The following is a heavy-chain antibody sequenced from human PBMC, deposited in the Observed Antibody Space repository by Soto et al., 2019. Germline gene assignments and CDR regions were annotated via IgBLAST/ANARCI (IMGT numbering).Heavy chain of an antibody. Sequence: SETLSLTCTVSGGSISSSSYYWGWIRQPPGKGLEWIGSIYYNGSTYYNPSLKSRVTISVDTSKNQFSLKLSSVTAADTAVYYCARAAAGTGVYYMDVWGKGTTVTVSS. V-gene: IGHV4-39*01. J-gene: IGHJ6*03. CDR1: GGSISSSSYY. D-gene: IGHD6-13*01. CDR2: IYYNGST. CDR3: ARAAAGTGVYYMDV.